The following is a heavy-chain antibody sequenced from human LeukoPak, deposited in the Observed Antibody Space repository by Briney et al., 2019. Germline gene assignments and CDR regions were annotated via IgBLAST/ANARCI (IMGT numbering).Heavy chain of an antibody. Sequence: SETLSLTCTVSGGSISSGDYYWSWIRQPPGRGLEWIGYIYYSGSTYYNPSLKSRVTISVDTSKNQFSLKLSSVTAADTAVYFCARDLPYYYDRSGYSSPQAFDIWGQGTMVTVSS. CDR1: GGSISSGDYY. CDR2: IYYSGST. CDR3: ARDLPYYYDRSGYSSPQAFDI. V-gene: IGHV4-30-4*01. D-gene: IGHD3-22*01. J-gene: IGHJ3*02.